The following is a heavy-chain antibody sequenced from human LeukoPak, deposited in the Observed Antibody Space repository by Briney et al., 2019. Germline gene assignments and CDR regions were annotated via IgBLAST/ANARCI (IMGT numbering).Heavy chain of an antibody. D-gene: IGHD2-2*02. CDR2: IRCDGSNK. V-gene: IGHV3-30*02. CDR3: AKWGYCSSTSCYTSSGGENYYYYMDV. Sequence: SGGSLRLSCAASGFTFSSYWMHWVRQAPGKGLEWVAFIRCDGSNKYYADSVKGRFTISRDNSKNTLYLQMNSLRAEDTAVYYCAKWGYCSSTSCYTSSGGENYYYYMDVWGKGTTVTVSS. CDR1: GFTFSSYW. J-gene: IGHJ6*03.